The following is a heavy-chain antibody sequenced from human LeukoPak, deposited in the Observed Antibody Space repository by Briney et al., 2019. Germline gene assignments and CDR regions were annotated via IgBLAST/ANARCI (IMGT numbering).Heavy chain of an antibody. Sequence: GGSLRLSCAASGFTVSSNYMSWVRQAPGKGLEWVSVIYSGGSTYYADSVKGRFTISRDNSKNTLYLQMNSLRADDTAVYYCASHIVVVPAEDAFDIWGQGTMVTVSS. CDR3: ASHIVVVPAEDAFDI. CDR1: GFTVSSNY. J-gene: IGHJ3*02. D-gene: IGHD2-2*01. V-gene: IGHV3-53*01. CDR2: IYSGGST.